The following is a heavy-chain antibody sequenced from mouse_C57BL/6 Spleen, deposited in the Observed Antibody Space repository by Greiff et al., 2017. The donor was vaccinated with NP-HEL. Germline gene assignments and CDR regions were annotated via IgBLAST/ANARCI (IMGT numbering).Heavy chain of an antibody. V-gene: IGHV1-82*01. CDR3: AHYASYYFDY. CDR1: GYAFSSSW. D-gene: IGHD1-2*01. Sequence: VQLQQSGPELVKPGASVKISCKASGYAFSSSWMNWVKQRPGKGLEWIGRIYPGDGDTNYNGKFKGKATLTADKSSSTAYMQLSSLTSEDSAVYFCAHYASYYFDYWGQGTTLTVSS. CDR2: IYPGDGDT. J-gene: IGHJ2*01.